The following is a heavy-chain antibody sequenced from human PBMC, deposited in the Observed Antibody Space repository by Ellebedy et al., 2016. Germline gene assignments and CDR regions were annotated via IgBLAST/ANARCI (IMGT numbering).Heavy chain of an antibody. CDR1: GGSVSTGGYY. V-gene: IGHV4-31*03. Sequence: SETLSLXCTVSGGSVSTGGYYCSWVRQHPGKGLEWIGSIYYSGSTSYNPSLKSRVTISIDTSKNQFSLKMTSVTAADTAVYYCARERAVAGENWFDPWGQGTLVTVSS. J-gene: IGHJ5*02. D-gene: IGHD6-19*01. CDR2: IYYSGST. CDR3: ARERAVAGENWFDP.